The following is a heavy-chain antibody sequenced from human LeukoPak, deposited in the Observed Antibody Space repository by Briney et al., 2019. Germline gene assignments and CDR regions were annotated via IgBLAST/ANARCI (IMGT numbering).Heavy chain of an antibody. J-gene: IGHJ4*02. CDR2: ISGSGGST. CDR1: GFTFSSYA. D-gene: IGHD4-17*01. CDR3: AKDPVATTVTTSAYY. Sequence: PGGSLRLSCAASGFTFSSYAMSWVRQAPGKGLEWVSAISGSGGSTYYADSVKGRFTISRDNSKNTLYLQMNSLGAEDTAVYYCAKDPVATTVTTSAYYWGQGTLVTVSS. V-gene: IGHV3-23*01.